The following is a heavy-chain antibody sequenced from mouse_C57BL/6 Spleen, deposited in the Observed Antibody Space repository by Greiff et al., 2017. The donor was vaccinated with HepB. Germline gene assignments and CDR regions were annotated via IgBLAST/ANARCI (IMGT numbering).Heavy chain of an antibody. CDR3: ARADYSNSHWYFDV. CDR1: GYTFTTYP. D-gene: IGHD2-5*01. J-gene: IGHJ1*03. Sequence: QVQLKQSGAELVKPGASVKMSCKASGYTFTTYPIEWMKQNHGKSLEWIGNFHPYNDDTKYNEKFKGKATLTVEKSSSTVYLELSRLTSDDSAVYYCARADYSNSHWYFDVWGTGTTVTVSS. V-gene: IGHV1-47*01. CDR2: FHPYNDDT.